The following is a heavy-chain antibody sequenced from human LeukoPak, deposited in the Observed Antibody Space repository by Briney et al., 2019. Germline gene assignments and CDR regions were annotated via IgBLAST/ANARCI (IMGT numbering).Heavy chain of an antibody. CDR3: ARDLSSTSNWELDY. CDR2: INVNSGGTNT. CDR1: GYTFTDYF. V-gene: IGHV1-2*06. J-gene: IGHJ4*02. Sequence: GASVKVSCKASGYTFTDYFIHWVRQAPGQGLEWKGRINVNSGGTNTNYAQNFQGRVTMTRDTSISTAYMELSRLTSDDTAVYYCARDLSSTSNWELDYWGQGTLVTVSS. D-gene: IGHD1-26*01.